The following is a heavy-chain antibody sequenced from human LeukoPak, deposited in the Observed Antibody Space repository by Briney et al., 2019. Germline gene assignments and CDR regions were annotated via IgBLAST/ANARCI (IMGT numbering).Heavy chain of an antibody. V-gene: IGHV4-4*09. J-gene: IGHJ4*02. D-gene: IGHD2-21*01. Sequence: SGTLSLTCTVSGVSMSAYQWSWVRQSPEKGLEWIGCINTKGETSYNPSLKSRVTTSVDTSKSQFSLRLTSVTAADTAVYYCATSNDAKIAPFDHWGQGAPVTASS. CDR2: INTKGET. CDR1: GVSMSAYQ. CDR3: ATSNDAKIAPFDH.